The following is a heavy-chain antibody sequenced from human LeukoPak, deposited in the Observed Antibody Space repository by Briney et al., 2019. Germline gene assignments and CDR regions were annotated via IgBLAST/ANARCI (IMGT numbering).Heavy chain of an antibody. D-gene: IGHD2/OR15-2a*01. J-gene: IGHJ6*02. Sequence: ASVKVSCKASGYTFTSNYIHWVRQAPGQGLEWMGMIYPRDGSTSYAQKFQGRVTVTRDTSTSTACMELSSLRSEDTAVYYCAICLWTNYYYYGMDVWGQGTTVTVSS. CDR2: IYPRDGST. CDR3: AICLWTNYYYYGMDV. CDR1: GYTFTSNY. V-gene: IGHV1-46*01.